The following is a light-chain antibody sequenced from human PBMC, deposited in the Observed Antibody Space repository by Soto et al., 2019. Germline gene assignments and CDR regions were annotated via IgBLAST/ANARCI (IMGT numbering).Light chain of an antibody. CDR2: EVS. Sequence: QSALTQPPSASGSPGQSVTISCTGTSSDVGGYNFVSWYQQHPGKAPKLMIYEVSERPSGVPDRFSGSKSGNMASLTVSGLQAEDEADYYCSSYAGSNIVVFGRGTKLTVL. J-gene: IGLJ2*01. V-gene: IGLV2-8*01. CDR3: SSYAGSNIVV. CDR1: SSDVGGYNF.